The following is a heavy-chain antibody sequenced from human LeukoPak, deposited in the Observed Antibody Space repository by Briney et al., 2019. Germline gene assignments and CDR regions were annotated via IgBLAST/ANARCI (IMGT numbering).Heavy chain of an antibody. D-gene: IGHD3-10*01. V-gene: IGHV3-23*01. CDR2: ISGSGGST. Sequence: QPGGSLRLSCAASEFSVGSNYMTWVRQAPGKGLEWVSAISGSGGSTYYADSVKGRFTISRDNSKNTLYLQMNSLRAEDTAVYYCAKDHGRDYYGSGRYDYWGQGTLVTVSS. CDR3: AKDHGRDYYGSGRYDY. J-gene: IGHJ4*02. CDR1: EFSVGSNY.